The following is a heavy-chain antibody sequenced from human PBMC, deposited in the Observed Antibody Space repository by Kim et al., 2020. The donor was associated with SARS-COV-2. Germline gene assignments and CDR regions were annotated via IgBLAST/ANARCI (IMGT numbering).Heavy chain of an antibody. D-gene: IGHD6-19*01. CDR2: ISWNRGSV. V-gene: IGHV3-9*01. CDR3: AKDIALAAKWYLDL. J-gene: IGHJ2*01. Sequence: GGSLRLSCAASGFTFDDYAMHWVRQAPGKGLEWVSGISWNRGSVCYADSVKGRFTISRDNAKNSLYLQMSSLRAEDTAFNYCAKDIALAAKWYLDLWGRG. CDR1: GFTFDDYA.